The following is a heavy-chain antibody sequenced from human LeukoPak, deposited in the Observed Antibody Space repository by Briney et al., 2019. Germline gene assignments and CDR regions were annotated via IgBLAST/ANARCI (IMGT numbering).Heavy chain of an antibody. CDR1: GFTFSSYG. V-gene: IGHV3-33*06. D-gene: IGHD5-18*01. CDR2: IWYDGSNK. Sequence: PGGSLRLSCAASGFTFSSYGMHWVRQAPGKGLEWVAVIWYDGSNKYYADSVKGRFTISRDNSKNTLYLQMNSLRAEDTALYYCAKDLGYSYGLDYWGQGTLVTASS. CDR3: AKDLGYSYGLDY. J-gene: IGHJ4*02.